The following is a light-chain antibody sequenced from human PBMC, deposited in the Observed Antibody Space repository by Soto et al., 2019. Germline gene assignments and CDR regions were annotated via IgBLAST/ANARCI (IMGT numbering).Light chain of an antibody. V-gene: IGKV3-15*01. CDR1: QSISNE. J-gene: IGKJ2*01. CDR2: SAS. Sequence: ERVMTQSPATLSVSPGERATLSCRASQSISNELAWYQQKPGQPPRLLIYSASTRATGVPARFTGSGSGSEFTLTISGLQSEDFAVYYCQQGHNWPLTFGQGTRLEI. CDR3: QQGHNWPLT.